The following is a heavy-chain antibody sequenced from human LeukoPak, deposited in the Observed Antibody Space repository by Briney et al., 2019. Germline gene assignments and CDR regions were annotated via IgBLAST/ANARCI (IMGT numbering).Heavy chain of an antibody. CDR2: IWYDGSNK. J-gene: IGHJ4*02. CDR1: GFTFSSYG. Sequence: GGSLRLSCAASGFTFSSYGMHWVRQAPGKGLEWVAVIWYDGSNKYYADSVKGRFTISRDNSKNTLYQQMNSLRAEDTAVYYCARDADPYYYDSSGYFVYWGQGTLVTVSS. V-gene: IGHV3-33*01. CDR3: ARDADPYYYDSSGYFVY. D-gene: IGHD3-22*01.